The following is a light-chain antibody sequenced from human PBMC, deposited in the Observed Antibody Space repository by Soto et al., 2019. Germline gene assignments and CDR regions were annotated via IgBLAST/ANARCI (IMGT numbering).Light chain of an antibody. CDR3: HQNYNVPTWT. Sequence: DIQMTQSPSSLSASIGDRVTITCRASQSISNYLDWYQIKPGKAPKLLIYAASTLQSGVPSRFSGSGSGTDVTLTISSLQPENFAPYYCHQNYNVPTWTIGQETKVEIK. CDR1: QSISNY. V-gene: IGKV1-39*01. J-gene: IGKJ1*01. CDR2: AAS.